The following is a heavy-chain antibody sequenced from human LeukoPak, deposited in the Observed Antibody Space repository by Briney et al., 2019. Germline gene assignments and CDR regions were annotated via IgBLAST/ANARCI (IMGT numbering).Heavy chain of an antibody. V-gene: IGHV4-4*09. CDR1: GGSISSYY. Sequence: PSETLSHTCTVSGGSISSYYWSWIRQPPGKGLEGIGYIYTSGSTNYNPSLKSRVTISVDTSKTQFSLKLSSVTAADTAVYYCARHRDHAPYSSSPYNWFDPWGQGTLVTVSS. J-gene: IGHJ5*02. D-gene: IGHD6-6*01. CDR2: IYTSGST. CDR3: ARHRDHAPYSSSPYNWFDP.